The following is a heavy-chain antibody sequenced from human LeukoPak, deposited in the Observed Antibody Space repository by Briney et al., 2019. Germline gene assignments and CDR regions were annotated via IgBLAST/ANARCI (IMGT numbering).Heavy chain of an antibody. CDR3: AREGGVLRYFDWSPRH. CDR2: INPSGGNT. J-gene: IGHJ4*02. D-gene: IGHD3-9*01. Sequence: ASVKVSCKASGNTFSSCYMHWVRQAPGQGLEWMGIINPSGGNTNYAQKFQGRVTMTRDTSTSTVYMALSSLTSEDTAVYYCAREGGVLRYFDWSPRHWGQGTLVTVPS. CDR1: GNTFSSCY. V-gene: IGHV1-46*01.